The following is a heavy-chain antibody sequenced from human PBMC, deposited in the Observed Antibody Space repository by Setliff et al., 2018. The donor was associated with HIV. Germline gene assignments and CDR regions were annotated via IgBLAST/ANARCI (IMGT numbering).Heavy chain of an antibody. D-gene: IGHD3-10*01. Sequence: GSGPTLVNPTQTLTLTCTFSGFSLSTTGVCVSWIRQPPGKALEWLARIDWDDDKYYSTSLKTRLTISKDTSKNQVVLTMTNMDPMDTAMYYCARKNGPGGGPHDYWGQGTLVTVSS. J-gene: IGHJ4*02. CDR1: GFSLSTTGVC. CDR3: ARKNGPGGGPHDY. V-gene: IGHV2-70*11. CDR2: IDWDDDK.